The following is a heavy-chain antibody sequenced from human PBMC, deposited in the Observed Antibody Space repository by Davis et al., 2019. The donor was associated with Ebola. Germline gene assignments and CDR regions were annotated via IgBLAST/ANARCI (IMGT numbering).Heavy chain of an antibody. CDR1: GDSISSSSYY. V-gene: IGHV4-39*01. CDR3: ARRREDDWFDP. Sequence: MPSETLSLTCTVSGDSISSSSYYWGWIRQSPGKGLEWIGSMYYYGRTYYNPSLKSRVTMSVDTSKNQFSLKLSSVTAADTAVYYCARRREDDWFDPWGQGTLVTVSS. CDR2: MYYYGRT. D-gene: IGHD1-26*01. J-gene: IGHJ5*02.